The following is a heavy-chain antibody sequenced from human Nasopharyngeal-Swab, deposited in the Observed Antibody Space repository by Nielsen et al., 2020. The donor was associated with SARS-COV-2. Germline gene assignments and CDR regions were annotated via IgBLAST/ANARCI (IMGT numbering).Heavy chain of an antibody. CDR3: ARGYGSGSSVYFDY. CDR1: GGSISSSSYY. CDR2: IYYSGST. J-gene: IGHJ4*02. Sequence: SETLSLTCTVSGGSISSSSYYWSWIRQPPGKGLEWIGYIYYSGSTNYNPSLKSRVTISVDTSKNQFSLKLSSVTAADTAVYYCARGYGSGSSVYFDYWGQGTLVTVSS. V-gene: IGHV4-61*01. D-gene: IGHD3-10*01.